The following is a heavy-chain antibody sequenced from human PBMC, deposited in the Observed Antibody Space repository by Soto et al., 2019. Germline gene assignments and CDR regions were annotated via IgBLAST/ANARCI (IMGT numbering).Heavy chain of an antibody. V-gene: IGHV3-23*01. CDR3: ARGFSAGKGSPPDF. CDR1: GFTFSSFA. Sequence: EMQLLESGGGLVQPGGSLRLSCAASGFTFSSFAMSWVRQAPGKGLDWVSAISGSCGSTYSADSVKGRFTISRDNSKNTLYLQMSSLRAEDTAVYYCARGFSAGKGSPPDFGGQGSLVTVSS. J-gene: IGHJ4*02. CDR2: ISGSCGST. D-gene: IGHD6-13*01.